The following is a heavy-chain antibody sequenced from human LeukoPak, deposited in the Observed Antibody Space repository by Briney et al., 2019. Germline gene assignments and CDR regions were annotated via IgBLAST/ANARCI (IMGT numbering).Heavy chain of an antibody. Sequence: GGSLRLSCAASGFTVSSNYMSWVRQAPGKGLEWVSVIYSGGSTYYADSVKGRFTISRDNSKNTLYLQMNSLRAEDTAVYYCARDHPRYGMGVWGQGTTVTVSS. V-gene: IGHV3-66*01. CDR1: GFTVSSNY. CDR3: ARDHPRYGMGV. J-gene: IGHJ6*02. CDR2: IYSGGST.